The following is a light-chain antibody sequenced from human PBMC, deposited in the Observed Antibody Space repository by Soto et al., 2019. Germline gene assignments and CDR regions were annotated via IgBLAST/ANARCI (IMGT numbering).Light chain of an antibody. V-gene: IGLV2-14*01. J-gene: IGLJ1*01. CDR2: DVN. CDR3: GSYTSSSTNV. Sequence: QSALTQPASVSGSPGQSITISCTGTSSDIGGYNYVSWYQQHPGKAPKLMIYDVNNRPSGVSDRFSASKSGNTASLTISVLQAEDEADYYCGSYTSSSTNVFGTGTKVTVL. CDR1: SSDIGGYNY.